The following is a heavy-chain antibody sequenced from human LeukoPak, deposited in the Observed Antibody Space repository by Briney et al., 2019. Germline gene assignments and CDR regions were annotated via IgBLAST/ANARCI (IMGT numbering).Heavy chain of an antibody. J-gene: IGHJ4*02. CDR1: GDSVSSNSAA. CDR3: ARDGPGELLLDY. V-gene: IGHV6-1*01. D-gene: IGHD1-7*01. Sequence: SQTLSLTCAISGDSVSSNSAAWNWIRQSPSRGLEWLGRTYYRSKWNNDYGTSVKGRITINPDTSKNQFSLQLNSVTPEDTAVYYCARDGPGELLLDYWGQGTLVTVSS. CDR2: TYYRSKWNN.